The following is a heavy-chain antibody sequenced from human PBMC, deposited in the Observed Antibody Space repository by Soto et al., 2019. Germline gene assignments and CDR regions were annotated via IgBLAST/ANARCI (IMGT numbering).Heavy chain of an antibody. J-gene: IGHJ3*02. CDR1: GYSFTSRW. Sequence: EVQLVQSGAEVKKPGESLRISCKGSGYSFTSRWISWVRQMPGKGLEWMGSIDPSDSYTTYSPSFQGHVTISADKAIRSAYLQWSSLKASDTATYDCARQSGYRDAFDMWGQGTMVTVSS. D-gene: IGHD3-3*01. CDR3: ARQSGYRDAFDM. CDR2: IDPSDSYT. V-gene: IGHV5-10-1*01.